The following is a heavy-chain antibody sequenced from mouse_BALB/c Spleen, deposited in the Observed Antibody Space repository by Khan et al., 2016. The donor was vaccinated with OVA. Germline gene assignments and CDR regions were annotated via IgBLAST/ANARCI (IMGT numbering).Heavy chain of an antibody. Sequence: VRLQQSGPELVKPGASVKISCKTSGYTFTEYTLHWVKQSHGKSPEWIGVINPKNGVTSYNQKFKGKATLTVDKSSSTAYMEFRSLTSEESAVYYCARDAGRYWGQGTSVTVSS. CDR2: INPKNGVT. CDR1: GYTFTEYT. CDR3: ARDAGRY. V-gene: IGHV1-18*01. D-gene: IGHD3-3*01. J-gene: IGHJ4*01.